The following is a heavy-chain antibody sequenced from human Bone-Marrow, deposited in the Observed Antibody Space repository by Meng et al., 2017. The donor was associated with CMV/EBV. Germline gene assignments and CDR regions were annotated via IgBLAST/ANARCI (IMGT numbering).Heavy chain of an antibody. CDR3: ARGGEGPMGINNNAFDI. CDR1: GGSFSGYY. V-gene: IGHV4-34*01. D-gene: IGHD3-22*01. CDR2: INHSGST. Sequence: SETLSLTCAVYGGSFSGYYWSWIRQPPGKGLEWIGEINHSGSTNYNPSLKSRVTISVDTSKNQFSLKLSSVTAADTAVYYCARGGEGPMGINNNAFDIWGQGTMVTVSS. J-gene: IGHJ3*02.